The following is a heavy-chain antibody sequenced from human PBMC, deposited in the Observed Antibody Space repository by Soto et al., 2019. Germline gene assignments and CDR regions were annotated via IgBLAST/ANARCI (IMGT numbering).Heavy chain of an antibody. D-gene: IGHD3-10*01. J-gene: IGHJ6*03. Sequence: ASVKVSRKASGYTFTSYDINWARQATGQGLEGMGWMNPNSGNTGYAQKFQGRVTMTRNTSISTAYMELSSLRSEDTAVYYCARADGSGSYYYYYMDVWGKGTTVTVSS. CDR3: ARADGSGSYYYYYMDV. CDR2: MNPNSGNT. V-gene: IGHV1-8*01. CDR1: GYTFTSYD.